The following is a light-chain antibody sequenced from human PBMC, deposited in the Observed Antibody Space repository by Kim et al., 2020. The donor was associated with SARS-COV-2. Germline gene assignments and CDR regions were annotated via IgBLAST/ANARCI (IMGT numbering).Light chain of an antibody. CDR2: TTS. CDR1: QSIRSY. J-gene: IGKJ1*01. CDR3: QQSNSTPWT. Sequence: DIQMTQSQSSLSASIGDRVTITCRASQSIRSYLNWYQQRAGQVPKLLIYTTSNLQSGVPSRFSGSGSGTDFTLTISSLQPEDFATYYCQQSNSTPWTFGQGTKVDIK. V-gene: IGKV1-39*01.